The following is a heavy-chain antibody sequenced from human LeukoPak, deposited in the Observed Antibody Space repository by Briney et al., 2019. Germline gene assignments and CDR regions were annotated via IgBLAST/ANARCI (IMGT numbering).Heavy chain of an antibody. CDR1: GFTFSSYA. Sequence: GGSLRLSCAASGFTFSSYAMSWVRHAPGKGLGWVSAISGSGGSTYYADSVKGRFTISRDNSKNTLYLQMNSLRAEDTAVYYCAKAYFAMVRGPFDYWGQGTLVTVSS. D-gene: IGHD3-10*01. CDR2: ISGSGGST. J-gene: IGHJ4*02. V-gene: IGHV3-23*01. CDR3: AKAYFAMVRGPFDY.